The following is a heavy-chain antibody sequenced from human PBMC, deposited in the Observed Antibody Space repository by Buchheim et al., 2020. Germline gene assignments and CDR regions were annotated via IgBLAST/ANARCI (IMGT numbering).Heavy chain of an antibody. CDR2: ISGSGGST. Sequence: EVQLVESGGGLVQPGGSLRLSCAASGFTFSSYAMSWVRQAPGKGLEWVSAISGSGGSTYYADSVKGRFTISRANSKNTLYLQMNSLRAEDTAVYYCAKSGASKGPWVLLTTVTNGAWFDPWGQGTL. CDR1: GFTFSSYA. V-gene: IGHV3-23*04. J-gene: IGHJ5*02. D-gene: IGHD4-17*01. CDR3: AKSGASKGPWVLLTTVTNGAWFDP.